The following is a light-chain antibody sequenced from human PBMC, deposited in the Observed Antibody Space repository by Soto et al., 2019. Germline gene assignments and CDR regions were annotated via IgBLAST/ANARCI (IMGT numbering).Light chain of an antibody. CDR2: GAS. J-gene: IGKJ5*01. CDR1: QSVSNN. V-gene: IGKV3D-15*01. Sequence: EMVLTQSPGTLSLSPGERATLSCSASQSVSNNYLALYQQKPGQAPRLLIYGASNRATGIPDRFSGSGSGTEFTLNISSLQSEDFAVYYCQQYNNWPFITFGQGTRLEIK. CDR3: QQYNNWPFIT.